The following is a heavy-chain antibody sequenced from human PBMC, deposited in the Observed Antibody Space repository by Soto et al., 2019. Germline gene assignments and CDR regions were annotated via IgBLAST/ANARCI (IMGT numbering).Heavy chain of an antibody. V-gene: IGHV5-51*01. D-gene: IGHD4-17*01. CDR1: GYSFTSYW. Sequence: GESLKISCKGSGYSFTSYWIGWVRQMPGKGLEWMGIIYPGDSDTRYSPSFQGQVTISADKSISTAYLQWSSLKASDTAMYYCARQADYGDYVRLFDYWGQGTLVTVSS. CDR3: ARQADYGDYVRLFDY. CDR2: IYPGDSDT. J-gene: IGHJ4*02.